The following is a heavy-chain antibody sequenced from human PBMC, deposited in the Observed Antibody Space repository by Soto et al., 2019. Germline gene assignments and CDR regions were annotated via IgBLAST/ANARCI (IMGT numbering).Heavy chain of an antibody. Sequence: ASVKVSCKASGYTFSNFAMHWVRQAPGQRLEWMGWINAGNWNTKYSQNFQGRVTMSIDTSQEQFSLKLSSVTATDTAVYYCARHVNLPLAGTGFDSWGRGTLVTVSS. V-gene: IGHV1-3*01. CDR1: GYTFSNFA. CDR2: INAGNWNT. CDR3: ARHVNLPLAGTGFDS. D-gene: IGHD6-19*01. J-gene: IGHJ4*02.